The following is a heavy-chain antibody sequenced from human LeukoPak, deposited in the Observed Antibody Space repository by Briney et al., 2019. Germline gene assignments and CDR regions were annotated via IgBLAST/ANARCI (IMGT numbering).Heavy chain of an antibody. CDR2: ISGSGGST. J-gene: IGHJ3*02. V-gene: IGHV3-23*01. CDR3: AKPFTAKNAFDI. D-gene: IGHD5-18*01. CDR1: GFTFSDYW. Sequence: PGGSLRLSCAASGFTFSDYWMHWVRQAPGKGLEWVSAISGSGGSTYYADSVKGRFTISRDNSKNTLYLQMNSLRAEDTAVYYCAKPFTAKNAFDIWGQGSMVTVSS.